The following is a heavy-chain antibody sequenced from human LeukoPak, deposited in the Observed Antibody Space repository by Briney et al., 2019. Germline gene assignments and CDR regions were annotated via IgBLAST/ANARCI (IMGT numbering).Heavy chain of an antibody. J-gene: IGHJ4*02. D-gene: IGHD3-22*01. CDR3: ARAGSGYSFDN. V-gene: IGHV4-59*01. Sequence: SETLSLTCTVSGGSISSYYWSWIRQPPGKGLEWIGYISNSGSTNNNPSLKSRLTMSIDTSRNQFSLRLNSVTAADTAVYYCARAGSGYSFDNWGQGKLVTVSS. CDR2: ISNSGST. CDR1: GGSISSYY.